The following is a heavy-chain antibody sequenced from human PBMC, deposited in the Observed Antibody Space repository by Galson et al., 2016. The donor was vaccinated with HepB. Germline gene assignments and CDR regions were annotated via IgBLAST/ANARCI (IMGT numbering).Heavy chain of an antibody. CDR1: GFTFGDYA. CDR2: ISWNSDDI. Sequence: SLRLSCAASGFTFGDYAMHWVRQSPARGLEWVSGISWNSDDIAYAESVKGRFTISRDNSQNSLYLQMNGLRAEDTAFYYCTRGPTVTLTPYYFDSWGQGSLVTVSS. J-gene: IGHJ4*02. V-gene: IGHV3-9*01. CDR3: TRGPTVTLTPYYFDS. D-gene: IGHD4-17*01.